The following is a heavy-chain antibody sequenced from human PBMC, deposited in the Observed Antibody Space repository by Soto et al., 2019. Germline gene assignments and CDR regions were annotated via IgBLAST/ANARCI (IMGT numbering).Heavy chain of an antibody. CDR2: INHSGRG. CDR1: GGAFSGHS. D-gene: IGHD1-1*01. J-gene: IGHJ6*02. Sequence: SETLSLTCAVYGGAFSGHSWTWIRQSPGKGLEWIGDINHSGRGNYSPSLKSRVTISLDTSKNQFSLKVGAVTAADTAVYYCFSSSLYGMDVWGQGTTVTVSS. V-gene: IGHV4-34*01. CDR3: FSSSLYGMDV.